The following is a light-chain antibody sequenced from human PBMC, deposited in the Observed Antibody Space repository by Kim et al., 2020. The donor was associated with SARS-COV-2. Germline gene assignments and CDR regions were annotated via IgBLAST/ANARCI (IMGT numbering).Light chain of an antibody. V-gene: IGLV4-69*01. J-gene: IGLJ3*02. CDR2: LNSDGSH. CDR1: SGNSSYA. CDR3: QTWGTGIGV. Sequence: ASVKLTCTLSSGNSSYAIEWHQQQPEKGPRYLMKLNSDGSHSKGDGIPDRFSGSSSGAERYLTISSLQSEDEADYYCQTWGTGIGVFGGGTKLTVL.